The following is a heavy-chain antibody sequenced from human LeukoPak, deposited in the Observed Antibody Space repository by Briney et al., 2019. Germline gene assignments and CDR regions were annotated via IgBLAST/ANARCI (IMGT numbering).Heavy chain of an antibody. D-gene: IGHD3-22*01. CDR2: ISGSGGTT. CDR3: AKADSNGYFYVY. Sequence: QAGGSLRLSCAASGFTFSSYAMSWVRQAPGKGLEWVSGISGSGGTTYYADSVKGRFTISRDNSQNTLYLQMNSLRAEDTAVYYCAKADSNGYFYVYWGQGTLVTVSS. J-gene: IGHJ4*02. V-gene: IGHV3-23*01. CDR1: GFTFSSYA.